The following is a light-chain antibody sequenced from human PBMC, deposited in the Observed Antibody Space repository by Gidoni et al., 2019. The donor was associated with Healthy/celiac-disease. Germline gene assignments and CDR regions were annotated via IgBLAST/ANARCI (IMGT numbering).Light chain of an antibody. Sequence: QSVLTQPPSVSAAPGQKVTISCSGSSSNIGNNYVSWYQQLPGTAPKLLIYDNNKRPSGIPDRFSGSKSGTSATLGITGLQTGDEADYYCGTWDSCLSAWVFGGGTKLTVL. V-gene: IGLV1-51*01. CDR1: SSNIGNNY. CDR3: GTWDSCLSAWV. CDR2: DNN. J-gene: IGLJ3*02.